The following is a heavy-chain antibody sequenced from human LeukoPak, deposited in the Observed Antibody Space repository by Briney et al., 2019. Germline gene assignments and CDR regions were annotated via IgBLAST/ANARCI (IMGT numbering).Heavy chain of an antibody. CDR2: VHYSGST. J-gene: IGHJ5*02. Sequence: SETLSLTCTVSGVSISSGHYYWAWIRQPPGKGLECIASVHYSGSTYYDPSFNGRVTLSVDTSKNQFSLRLSSVTAADTAVYYCARQTIEPTLGGVLDYFDPWGQGTPVTVSS. CDR3: ARQTIEPTLGGVLDYFDP. D-gene: IGHD3-16*01. V-gene: IGHV4-39*07. CDR1: GVSISSGHYY.